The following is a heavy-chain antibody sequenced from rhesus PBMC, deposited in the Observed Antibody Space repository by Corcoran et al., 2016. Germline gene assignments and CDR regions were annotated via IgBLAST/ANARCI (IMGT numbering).Heavy chain of an antibody. CDR1: GGSISGYYY. Sequence: QVQLQQWGEGLVKPSETLSLTCAVYGGSISGYYYWSWIRQPPGKGLDWIGYIYGNSASTNYTPSLKNRVTISKDTSMNQFSLKLSSVTAADPAVYYCARSAAAGTGRYYYGLDSWGQGVVVTVSS. V-gene: IGHV4-73*01. D-gene: IGHD6-25*01. J-gene: IGHJ6*01. CDR3: ARSAAAGTGRYYYGLDS. CDR2: IYGNSAST.